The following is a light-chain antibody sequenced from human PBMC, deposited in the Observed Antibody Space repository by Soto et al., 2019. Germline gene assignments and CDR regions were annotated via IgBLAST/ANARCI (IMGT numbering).Light chain of an antibody. CDR1: QSVSTG. Sequence: DIQLTQSPSTVSASVGDRVNITCRASQSVSTGLAWYQQKPGKAPKLLIYKASILERGVPSRFSGSGSETDFTLTISSLQHDDFETYYCQHSNSYSEALGQGTKVDIK. V-gene: IGKV1-5*03. CDR3: QHSNSYSEA. J-gene: IGKJ1*01. CDR2: KAS.